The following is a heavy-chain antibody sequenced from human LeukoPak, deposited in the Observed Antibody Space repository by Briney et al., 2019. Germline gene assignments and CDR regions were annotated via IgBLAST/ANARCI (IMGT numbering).Heavy chain of an antibody. CDR3: ARVAYYYDSAGKSLKFFYGMDV. D-gene: IGHD3-22*01. Sequence: ASVKVSCKASGGTFSSYAISWVRQAPGQGLEWMGGIIPIFGTANYAQKFQGRVTITADESTSTAYMELSSLRSEDTAVYYCARVAYYYDSAGKSLKFFYGMDVWGQGTTVTVSS. V-gene: IGHV1-69*13. CDR2: IIPIFGTA. J-gene: IGHJ6*02. CDR1: GGTFSSYA.